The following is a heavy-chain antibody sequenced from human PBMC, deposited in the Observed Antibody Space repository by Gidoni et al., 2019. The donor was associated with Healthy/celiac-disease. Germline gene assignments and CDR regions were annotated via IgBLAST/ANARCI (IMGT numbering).Heavy chain of an antibody. CDR2: ISSSSSYI. CDR1: GFTFSSYS. D-gene: IGHD6-19*01. V-gene: IGHV3-21*01. J-gene: IGHJ4*02. Sequence: EVQLVESGGGLVKPGGSLRLSCAASGFTFSSYSMNWVRQAPGKGLEWVSSISSSSSYIYYADSVKGRFTISRDNAKNSLYLQMNSLRAEDTAVYYCAREGGIAVAGIDYWGQGTLVTVSS. CDR3: AREGGIAVAGIDY.